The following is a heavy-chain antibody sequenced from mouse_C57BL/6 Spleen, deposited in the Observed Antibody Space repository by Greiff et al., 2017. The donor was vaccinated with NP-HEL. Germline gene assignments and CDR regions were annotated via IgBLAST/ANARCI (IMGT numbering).Heavy chain of an antibody. J-gene: IGHJ4*01. D-gene: IGHD2-2*01. CDR2: IDPSDSET. CDR3: ARYASTMVTTDYYAMDY. Sequence: VQLQQPGAELVRPGSSVKLSCKASGYTFTSYWMHWVKQRPIQGLEWIGNIDPSDSETPYNQKFKDKATLTVDKSSSTAYMQLSSLTSEDSAVYYCARYASTMVTTDYYAMDYWGQGTSVTVSS. V-gene: IGHV1-52*01. CDR1: GYTFTSYW.